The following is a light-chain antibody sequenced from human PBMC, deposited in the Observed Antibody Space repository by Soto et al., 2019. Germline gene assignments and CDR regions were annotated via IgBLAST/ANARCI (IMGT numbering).Light chain of an antibody. CDR3: SSYTSSTTYV. CDR1: SSDVGAYRY. J-gene: IGLJ1*01. Sequence: QSALTQPRSVSASPGQSITISCTGTSSDVGAYRYVSWYQQHPGKAPKLIIYDVSDRPSGISNRFSGSKSDNTASLTISGLQAEDEAEYYCSSYTSSTTYVFGTGTKLTVL. CDR2: DVS. V-gene: IGLV2-14*01.